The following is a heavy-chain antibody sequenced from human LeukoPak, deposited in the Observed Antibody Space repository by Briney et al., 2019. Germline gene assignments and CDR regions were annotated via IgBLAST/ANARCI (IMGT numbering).Heavy chain of an antibody. CDR3: ARLGGDYGDYGLYFDY. Sequence: PSETLSLTCTVSGGSISSRSYYWGWIRQPPGKGLEWIGSIYYSGSTYYNPSLKSRVTTSVDTSKNQFSLKLSSVTAADTAVYYCARLGGDYGDYGLYFDYWGQGTLVTVSS. CDR2: IYYSGST. J-gene: IGHJ4*02. V-gene: IGHV4-39*01. D-gene: IGHD4-17*01. CDR1: GGSISSRSYY.